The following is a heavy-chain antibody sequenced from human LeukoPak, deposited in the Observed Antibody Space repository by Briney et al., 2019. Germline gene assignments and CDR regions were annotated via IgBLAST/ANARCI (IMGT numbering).Heavy chain of an antibody. CDR3: ARTFYYDSSGYCDY. Sequence: GESLQISCKGSGYSFTSYWIGWVRQMPEKGLEWMGIIFPGDSDTRYSPAFQGQVTISADKSISTTYPQWSSLKASDTAMYYCARTFYYDSSGYCDYWGQGTLVTVSS. CDR2: IFPGDSDT. V-gene: IGHV5-51*01. D-gene: IGHD3-22*01. J-gene: IGHJ4*02. CDR1: GYSFTSYW.